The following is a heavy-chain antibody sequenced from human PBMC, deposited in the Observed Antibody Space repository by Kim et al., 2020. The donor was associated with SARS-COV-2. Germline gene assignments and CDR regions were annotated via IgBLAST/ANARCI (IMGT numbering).Heavy chain of an antibody. D-gene: IGHD1-26*01. Sequence: GGSLRLSCAASGFTFSLYNMNWVRQAPGKGLEWVSYISSRSSTIYYADSVKGRFTISRDNAKNSLYLQMNSLRAEDTAVYYCARGQTGGAYNWLDPWGQGTLVTVSS. CDR3: ARGQTGGAYNWLDP. V-gene: IGHV3-48*04. J-gene: IGHJ5*02. CDR2: ISSRSSTI. CDR1: GFTFSLYN.